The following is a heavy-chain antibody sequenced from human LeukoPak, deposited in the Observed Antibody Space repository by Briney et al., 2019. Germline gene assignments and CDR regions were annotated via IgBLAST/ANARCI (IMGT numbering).Heavy chain of an antibody. V-gene: IGHV3-21*01. D-gene: IGHD6-6*01. Sequence: GGSLRLSCAASGFTFSSYSMNWVRQAPGKGLEWVSSISSSSSYIYYADSVKGRFTISRDNAKNSLYLQMNSLRAEDTAVYYCARVGHEYSSSSSFDYWGQGTLVTVSS. CDR3: ARVGHEYSSSSSFDY. J-gene: IGHJ4*02. CDR2: ISSSSSYI. CDR1: GFTFSSYS.